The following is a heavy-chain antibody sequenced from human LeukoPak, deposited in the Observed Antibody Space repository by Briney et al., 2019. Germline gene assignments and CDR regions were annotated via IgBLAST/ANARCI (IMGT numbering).Heavy chain of an antibody. D-gene: IGHD3-10*01. CDR1: GGSISSYY. CDR3: ARSPVTRWFDP. V-gene: IGHV4-59*01. CDR2: IYYSGST. J-gene: IGHJ5*02. Sequence: PSETLSLTCTVSGGSISSYYWSWIRQPPGKGLEWIGYIYYSGSTNYNPSLKSRVTISVDTSKNQFSLKLSPVTAADTAVYYCARSPVTRWFDPWGQGTLVTVSS.